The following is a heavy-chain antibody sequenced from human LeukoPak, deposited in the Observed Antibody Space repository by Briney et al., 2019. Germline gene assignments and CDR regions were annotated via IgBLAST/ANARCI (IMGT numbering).Heavy chain of an antibody. CDR1: GGSISSTTHF. J-gene: IGHJ4*02. CDR3: ARYTGGGYGRYYFDY. D-gene: IGHD5-18*01. Sequence: SETLSLTCTVSGGSISSTTHFWSWVRQPAGRGLEWIGRRNTGGSANYNPSLRRRVTISVDTSKNQFSLKLDSVTAADTAVYYCARYTGGGYGRYYFDYWGQGTLVTVSS. V-gene: IGHV4-61*02. CDR2: RNTGGSA.